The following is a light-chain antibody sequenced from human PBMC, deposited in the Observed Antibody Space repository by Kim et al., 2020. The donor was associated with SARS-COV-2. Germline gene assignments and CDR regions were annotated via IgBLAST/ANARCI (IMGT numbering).Light chain of an antibody. CDR2: GNS. Sequence: QRVTTPFTGSSSNIGAGADVHWYQQLPGTAPKLLIYGNSNRPSGVPDRFSGSKSGTSASLAITGLQAEDEADYYCQSYDSSLSVVVFGGGTQLTVL. V-gene: IGLV1-40*01. J-gene: IGLJ2*01. CDR1: SSNIGAGAD. CDR3: QSYDSSLSVVV.